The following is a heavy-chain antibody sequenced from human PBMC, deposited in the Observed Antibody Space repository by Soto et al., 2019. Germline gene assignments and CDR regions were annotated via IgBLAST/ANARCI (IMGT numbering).Heavy chain of an antibody. CDR2: IYHSGST. Sequence: SETLSLTCTVSGGSISSYYWSWIRQPPGKGLEWIGEIYHSGSTNYNPSLKSRVTISVDTSKNQFSLKLSSVTAEDTAVYYCAKAYNYDFWSGNTYYYYYMDVWGKGTTVTVSS. J-gene: IGHJ6*03. CDR1: GGSISSYY. D-gene: IGHD3-3*01. CDR3: AKAYNYDFWSGNTYYYYYMDV. V-gene: IGHV4-59*12.